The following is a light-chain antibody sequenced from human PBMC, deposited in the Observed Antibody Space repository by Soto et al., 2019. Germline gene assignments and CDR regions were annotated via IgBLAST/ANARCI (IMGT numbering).Light chain of an antibody. CDR3: QQSYKMPT. Sequence: DIQMTQSPSSLSASVGDRVTITCRASQDISRFLNWFQQKPGKAPKLLISAASNLQNGVPSRFTGSGSGTAFTLSISSLQPDDFATYYCQQSYKMPTFGQGTKVE. CDR1: QDISRF. V-gene: IGKV1-39*01. J-gene: IGKJ1*01. CDR2: AAS.